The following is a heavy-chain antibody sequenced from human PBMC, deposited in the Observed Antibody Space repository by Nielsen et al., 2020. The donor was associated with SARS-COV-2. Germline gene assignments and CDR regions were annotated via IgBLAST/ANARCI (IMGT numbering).Heavy chain of an antibody. J-gene: IGHJ2*01. V-gene: IGHV3-7*02. CDR2: IKQDGSEK. Sequence: GVLKISCAASGFTFSSYWMSWVRQAPGKGLEWVANIKQDGSEKYYVDSVKGRFTISRDNAKNSLYLQMNSLRAEDTAVYYCVRRIQLWSTSNDWYFDLWGRGTLVTVSS. D-gene: IGHD5-18*01. CDR3: VRRIQLWSTSNDWYFDL. CDR1: GFTFSSYW.